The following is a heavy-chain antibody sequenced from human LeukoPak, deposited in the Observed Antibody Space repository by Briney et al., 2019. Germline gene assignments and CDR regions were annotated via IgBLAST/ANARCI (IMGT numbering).Heavy chain of an antibody. Sequence: GGSLRLSCAASGVTFSSYAMNWVRQAPGKGLEWVSSLHGNGDETNYADSVKGRFTISRDNSKATLYLQMNSLRADDTALYYCAAKRMAGTGYYFESWGQGTLVTVSS. J-gene: IGHJ4*02. CDR2: LHGNGDET. V-gene: IGHV3-23*01. CDR1: GVTFSSYA. CDR3: AAKRMAGTGYYFES. D-gene: IGHD6-19*01.